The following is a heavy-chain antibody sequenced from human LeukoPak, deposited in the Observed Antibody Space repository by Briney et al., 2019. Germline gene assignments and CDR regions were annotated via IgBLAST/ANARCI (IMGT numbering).Heavy chain of an antibody. Sequence: ASVKVSCKASGYTFTSYDINWVRQATGQGLEWMGWMNPNSGNTGYAQKFQGRVTMTRSTSISTAYMELSSLRSEDTAVYYCARGPSSDYYDSSGNAFDIWGQGTMVTVSS. V-gene: IGHV1-8*01. CDR3: ARGPSSDYYDSSGNAFDI. J-gene: IGHJ3*02. CDR1: GYTFTSYD. CDR2: MNPNSGNT. D-gene: IGHD3-22*01.